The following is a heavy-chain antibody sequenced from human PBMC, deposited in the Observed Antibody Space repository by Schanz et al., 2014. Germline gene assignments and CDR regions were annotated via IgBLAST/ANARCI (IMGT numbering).Heavy chain of an antibody. CDR3: ARARYTGYDCSGY. J-gene: IGHJ4*02. CDR2: INPNSGET. V-gene: IGHV1-2*02. CDR1: GGIFTSYT. Sequence: QLQLVQSEAEVKKPGSSVKVSCEAAGGIFTSYTINWVRQAPGQGLEWMGWINPNSGETNYEQKFKGRVTLTSDTSISTAFMELSGLTSDDTATYFCARARYTGYDCSGYWGQGTLLIVSS. D-gene: IGHD5-12*01.